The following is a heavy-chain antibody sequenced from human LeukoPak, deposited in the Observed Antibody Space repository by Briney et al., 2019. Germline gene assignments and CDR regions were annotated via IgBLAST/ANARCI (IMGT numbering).Heavy chain of an antibody. CDR2: IWYDGSNK. Sequence: GGSLRLSCAAAGFTFSSYGMHWVRQAPGKGLEWVAVIWYDGSNKYYADSVKGRFTISRDNSKNTLYLQMNSLRAEDKAVYYCARALDLAVAGTGGYWGQGTLVTVSS. CDR1: GFTFSSYG. J-gene: IGHJ4*02. D-gene: IGHD6-19*01. CDR3: ARALDLAVAGTGGY. V-gene: IGHV3-33*01.